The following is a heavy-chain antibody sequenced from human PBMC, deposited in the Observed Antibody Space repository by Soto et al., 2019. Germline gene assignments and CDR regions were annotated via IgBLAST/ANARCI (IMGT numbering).Heavy chain of an antibody. CDR3: ARQGYCSNTACYTVDY. V-gene: IGHV5-51*01. D-gene: IGHD2-2*02. CDR1: GYSFTSYW. J-gene: IGHJ4*02. Sequence: ASLKISCRGSGYSFTSYWIGWVRQMPGKGLEWMGIIYPGASNTRYSPSFQGQVTISADKSIGSAYLQWSSLKASDTAMYYCARQGYCSNTACYTVDYWGQGTLVTVSS. CDR2: IYPGASNT.